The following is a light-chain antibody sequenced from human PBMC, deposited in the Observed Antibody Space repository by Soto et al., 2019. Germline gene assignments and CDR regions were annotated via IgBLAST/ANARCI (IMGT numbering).Light chain of an antibody. CDR1: NSNIGAGYD. CDR2: GNS. V-gene: IGLV1-40*01. Sequence: QAVVTQPPSVSGAPGQRVTISCTGSNSNIGAGYDVHWYQLLPGTAPKLLIYGNSNRPSGVPDRFSGSKSGTSASLAITGLQAEDEXDYYCQSYDTSLSALYVFGTGTKLTVL. J-gene: IGLJ1*01. CDR3: QSYDTSLSALYV.